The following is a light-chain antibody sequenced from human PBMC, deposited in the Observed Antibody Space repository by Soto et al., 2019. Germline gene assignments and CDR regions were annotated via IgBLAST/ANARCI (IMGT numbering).Light chain of an antibody. CDR2: NVS. Sequence: DVLMTQSPLSLPVTLGQPASISCWSSRSLAYIDGNTYLNWFQQRPGQSPRRLIYNVSNRDSGVPDRFSVSGSGTAFTLKISRVEAEDVAVYYGMQGTHWTPYTFGQGTKLEIK. J-gene: IGKJ2*01. V-gene: IGKV2-30*01. CDR1: RSLAYIDGNTY. CDR3: MQGTHWTPYT.